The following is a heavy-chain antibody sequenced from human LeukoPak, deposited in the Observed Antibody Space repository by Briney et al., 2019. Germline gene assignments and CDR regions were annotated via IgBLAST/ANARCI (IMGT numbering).Heavy chain of an antibody. CDR3: ARDEGEMATIGNY. CDR1: GFTFSSYR. CDR2: ISSSSSYI. J-gene: IGHJ4*02. Sequence: GGSLRLSCAASGFTFSSYRMNWVRQALGKGLEWVSSISSSSSYIYYADSVKGRFTISRDNAKNSLYLQMNSLRAEDTAVYYCARDEGEMATIGNYWGQGTLVTVSS. V-gene: IGHV3-21*01. D-gene: IGHD5-24*01.